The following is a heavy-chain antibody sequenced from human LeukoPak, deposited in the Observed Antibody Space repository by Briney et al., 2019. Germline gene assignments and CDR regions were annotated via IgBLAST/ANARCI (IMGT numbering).Heavy chain of an antibody. D-gene: IGHD3-22*01. V-gene: IGHV3-23*01. CDR1: GFTFSSYW. CDR3: AKGAYDSSGYCYSSAFDI. J-gene: IGHJ3*02. Sequence: PGGSLRLSCAASGFTFSSYWMSWVRQAPGKGLEWVSAISGSGGSTYYADSVKGRFTISRDNSKNTLYLQMNSLRAEDTAVYYCAKGAYDSSGYCYSSAFDIWGQGTMVTVSS. CDR2: ISGSGGST.